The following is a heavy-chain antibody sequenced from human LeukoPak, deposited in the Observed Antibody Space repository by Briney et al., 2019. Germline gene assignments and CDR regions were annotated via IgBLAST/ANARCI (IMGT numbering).Heavy chain of an antibody. CDR3: ARAFPSPHYDFWSGYYALDY. D-gene: IGHD3-3*01. V-gene: IGHV3-11*01. CDR1: GFTFGDYY. CDR2: ISSSGSTI. J-gene: IGHJ4*02. Sequence: PGGSLRLSCAASGFTFGDYYMSWIRQAPGKGLEWVSYISSSGSTIYYADSVKGRFTISRDNAKNSLYLQMNSLRAEDTAVYYCARAFPSPHYDFWSGYYALDYWGQGTLVTVSS.